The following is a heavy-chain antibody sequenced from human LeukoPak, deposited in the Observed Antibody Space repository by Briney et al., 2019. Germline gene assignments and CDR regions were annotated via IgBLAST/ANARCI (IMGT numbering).Heavy chain of an antibody. V-gene: IGHV4-39*01. CDR3: ARLWGIAVAGIHSYYFDY. Sequence: SETLSLTCTVSGGSISSSSYYWGWIRQPPGKGLKWIGSIYYSGSTYYNPSLKSRVTISVDTSKNQFSLKLSSVTAADTAVYYCARLWGIAVAGIHSYYFDYWGQGTLVTVSS. J-gene: IGHJ4*02. CDR2: IYYSGST. CDR1: GGSISSSSYY. D-gene: IGHD6-19*01.